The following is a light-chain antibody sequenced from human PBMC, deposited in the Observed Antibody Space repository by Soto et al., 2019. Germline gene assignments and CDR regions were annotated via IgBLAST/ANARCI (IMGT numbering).Light chain of an antibody. Sequence: EIVLTPSPATLSVSPGERATLSCRASQSVSSSLAWYQQKPGQAPRLLIYGASTRATSIPARFSGSGSGTEFTLTISSLQSEDFAVYYCQQYNNWPQTFGQGTKVDIK. CDR2: GAS. CDR3: QQYNNWPQT. CDR1: QSVSSS. J-gene: IGKJ1*01. V-gene: IGKV3-15*01.